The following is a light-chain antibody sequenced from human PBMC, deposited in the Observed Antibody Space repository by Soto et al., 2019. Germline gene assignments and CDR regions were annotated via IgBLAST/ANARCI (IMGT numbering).Light chain of an antibody. CDR3: QRYGTSTT. CDR2: GAS. V-gene: IGKV3-20*01. CDR1: QRVPNSY. J-gene: IGKJ1*01. Sequence: EIVLTQSPGTLSLSPGERATLSCRASQRVPNSYLAWYQQKPGQAPRLLIYGASSRATGIPVRFSGSGSGTDLALTISRLEPEDFAVYYCQRYGTSTTFGQGTKVEIK.